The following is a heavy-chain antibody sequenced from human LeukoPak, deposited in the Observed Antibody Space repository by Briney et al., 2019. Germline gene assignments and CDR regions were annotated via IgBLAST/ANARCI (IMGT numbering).Heavy chain of an antibody. J-gene: IGHJ5*02. CDR2: ISGSGGST. CDR3: AKDKQWLVPGNWFDP. Sequence: GGSLRLSCAASGFTFSSYAMNWVRQAPGKGLEWVSAISGSGGSTYYADSVKGRFTISRDNSKNTLYLQMNILRGEDTAKNYCAKDKQWLVPGNWFDPWGQGTLVTVSS. V-gene: IGHV3-23*01. D-gene: IGHD6-19*01. CDR1: GFTFSSYA.